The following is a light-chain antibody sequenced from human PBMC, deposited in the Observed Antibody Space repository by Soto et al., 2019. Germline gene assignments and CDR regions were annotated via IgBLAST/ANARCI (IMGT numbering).Light chain of an antibody. CDR1: QSISAS. Sequence: DIVMTQSPPTLSVSPGERATLSCRASQSISASLAWYQQKPGQAPRLLIYAASTRATGIPVRFSGSGSGTEFTLTISSLQSEDFAVYYCQQYHNRPPVTFGQGTKVEI. J-gene: IGKJ1*01. CDR2: AAS. V-gene: IGKV3-15*01. CDR3: QQYHNRPPVT.